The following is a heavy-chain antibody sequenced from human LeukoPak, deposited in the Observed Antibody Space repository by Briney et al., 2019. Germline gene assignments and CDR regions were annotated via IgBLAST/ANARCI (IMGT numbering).Heavy chain of an antibody. CDR3: ARDLKGYCSGGGCPHAFDI. V-gene: IGHV3-21*01. Sequence: GGSLRLSCAASGFIFSTYNMNWVRQAPGKGLEWVSSISSSSSYIYYADSVKGRFTVSRDTAKNSLYLQMNGLRAEDTAVYYCARDLKGYCSGGGCPHAFDIWGQGTMVTVSS. J-gene: IGHJ3*02. CDR1: GFIFSTYN. D-gene: IGHD2-15*01. CDR2: ISSSSSYI.